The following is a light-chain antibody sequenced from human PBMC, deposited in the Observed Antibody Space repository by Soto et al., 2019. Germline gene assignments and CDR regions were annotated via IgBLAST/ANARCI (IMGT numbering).Light chain of an antibody. CDR2: GAS. V-gene: IGKV3-20*01. J-gene: IGKJ5*01. Sequence: IVLTQSPGTLSLSPGERVTLSCMASQSVTTRLAWYQHKPGQAPTLLMSGASNRASGVPVRFSGSGSGTDFTLTITRLEPEDFALYYCQQYGGSPITFGLGTRLEI. CDR1: QSVTTR. CDR3: QQYGGSPIT.